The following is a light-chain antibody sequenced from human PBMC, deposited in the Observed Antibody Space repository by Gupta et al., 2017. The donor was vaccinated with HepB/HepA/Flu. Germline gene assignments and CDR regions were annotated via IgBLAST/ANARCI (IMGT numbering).Light chain of an antibody. CDR3: GTWDTSLGAGV. Sequence: QSVLTQPPSVSAAPGQKVTISSSGSTSNIGNNYVSWYQQLPGTAPKVLISENNKRPSGIPDRFSGSKSGTSATLGITGLQTGDEADYYCGTWDTSLGAGVFGGGTKLTVL. CDR1: TSNIGNNY. V-gene: IGLV1-51*02. J-gene: IGLJ3*02. CDR2: ENN.